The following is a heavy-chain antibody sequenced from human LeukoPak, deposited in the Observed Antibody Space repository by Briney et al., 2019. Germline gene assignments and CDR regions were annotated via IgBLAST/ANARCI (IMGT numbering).Heavy chain of an antibody. Sequence: GGSLRLSCAAWGFTFSDYYMRWLREARGKGREGVSYISRSGSTIYYADCVKGRFTISRGNGKNSLYLQMNSLRAEDTAVYYCARDTYSSSPMGLHGMAVWGQGTTVTLSS. CDR2: ISRSGSTI. V-gene: IGHV3-11*01. CDR3: ARDTYSSSPMGLHGMAV. J-gene: IGHJ6*02. D-gene: IGHD6-13*01. CDR1: GFTFSDYY.